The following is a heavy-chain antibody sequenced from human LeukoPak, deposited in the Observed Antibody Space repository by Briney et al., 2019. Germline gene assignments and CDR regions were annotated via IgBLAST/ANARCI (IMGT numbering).Heavy chain of an antibody. D-gene: IGHD6-13*01. J-gene: IGHJ4*02. CDR2: IRSKTYGWTT. CDR3: SRYSWYYFEY. V-gene: IGHV3-49*04. Sequence: TGGSLRLSCTASGFTFGDYAMSWVRQAPGKGLEWVGFIRSKTYGWTTEYAASVKGRFTISRDGSKSIAYLQMNSLRTEDTAVYYCSRYSWYYFEYWGQGTLVTVSS. CDR1: GFTFGDYA.